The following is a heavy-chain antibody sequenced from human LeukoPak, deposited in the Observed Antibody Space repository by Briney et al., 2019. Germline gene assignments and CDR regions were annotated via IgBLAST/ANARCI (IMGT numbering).Heavy chain of an antibody. D-gene: IGHD2-2*01. CDR2: IYYSGST. CDR1: GGSISSSSYY. V-gene: IGHV4-39*07. Sequence: TSETLSLTCTVSGGSISSSSYYWGWIRQPPGKGLEWIGSIYYSGSTYYNPSLKSRVTISVDTSKNQFSLKLSSVTAADTAVYYCARGPGYCSSTSCYRLWFDPWGQGTLVTVSS. J-gene: IGHJ5*02. CDR3: ARGPGYCSSTSCYRLWFDP.